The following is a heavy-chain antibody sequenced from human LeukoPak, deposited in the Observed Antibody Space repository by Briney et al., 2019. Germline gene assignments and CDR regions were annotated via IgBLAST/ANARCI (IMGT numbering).Heavy chain of an antibody. CDR1: GGSISSTNW. D-gene: IGHD6-19*01. CDR3: ARVAYSSGWYCDY. V-gene: IGHV4-4*02. CDR2: ISHSGST. J-gene: IGHJ4*02. Sequence: SGTLSLTCAVSGGSISSTNWWSWVRQPPGKGLEWIGEISHSGSTNYNPSLKSRVTISVDKSKNQFSLKLSSVTAADTAVYYCARVAYSSGWYCDYWGQGTLVTVSS.